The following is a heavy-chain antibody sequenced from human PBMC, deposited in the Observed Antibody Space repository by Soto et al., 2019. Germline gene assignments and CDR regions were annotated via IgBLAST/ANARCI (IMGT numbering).Heavy chain of an antibody. Sequence: PGGSLGLSCAASGFTFNRSWMSWVRQGPGKGLEWVAHIKYDGGETYYVDSVKGRFTISRDNAKTSMYMQMNGLRAEDTAVYYCVAWYCGYEELLVYWGQGTLVTVSS. V-gene: IGHV3-7*05. CDR3: VAWYCGYEELLVY. CDR2: IKYDGGET. D-gene: IGHD5-12*01. J-gene: IGHJ4*02. CDR1: GFTFNRSW.